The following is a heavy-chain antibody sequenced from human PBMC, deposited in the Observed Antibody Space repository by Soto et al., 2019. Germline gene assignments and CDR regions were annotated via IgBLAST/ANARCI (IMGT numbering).Heavy chain of an antibody. V-gene: IGHV3-74*01. CDR3: ASPDYDSSGYI. CDR2: INSDGNST. Sequence: GGSLRLSCAASGFTFSSYWMHWVRQAPGKGLVWVSRINSDGNSTSYADSVKGRFTISRDNAKNTLYLQMNSLRAEDTAVYYCASPDYDSSGYIWGQGTMVTVSS. D-gene: IGHD3-22*01. J-gene: IGHJ3*02. CDR1: GFTFSSYW.